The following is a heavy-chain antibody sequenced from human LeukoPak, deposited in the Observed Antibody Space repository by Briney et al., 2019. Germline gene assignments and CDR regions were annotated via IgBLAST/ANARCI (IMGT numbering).Heavy chain of an antibody. CDR2: INHSGST. D-gene: IGHD3-22*01. CDR1: DGSFSGYY. J-gene: IGHJ4*02. V-gene: IGHV4-34*01. CDR3: ARGVNKGYYYDSSGYYSKPTFDY. Sequence: KPSETLSLTCAVYDGSFSGYYWSWIRQPPGKGLEWIGEINHSGSTNYNPSLKSRVTISVDTSKNQFSLKLSSVTAADTAVYYCARGVNKGYYYDSSGYYSKPTFDYWGQGTLVTVSS.